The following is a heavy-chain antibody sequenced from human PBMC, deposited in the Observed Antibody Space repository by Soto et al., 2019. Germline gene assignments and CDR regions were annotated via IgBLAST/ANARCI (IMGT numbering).Heavy chain of an antibody. CDR1: GFTFSSSW. D-gene: IGHD5-12*01. CDR3: ARDKRSGYAHYYYYMDV. J-gene: IGHJ6*03. V-gene: IGHV3-74*01. Sequence: GGSLRLSCAASGFTFSSSWMYWVRQAPGKGLVWVSHINSDGSTTNYADSVEGRFTISRDNAKNSLYLQMNSLRAEDTAVYYCARDKRSGYAHYYYYMDVWGKGTTVTVSS. CDR2: INSDGSTT.